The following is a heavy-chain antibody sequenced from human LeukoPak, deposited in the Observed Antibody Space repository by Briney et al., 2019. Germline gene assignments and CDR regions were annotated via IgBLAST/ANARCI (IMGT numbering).Heavy chain of an antibody. Sequence: GGSLRLSCAASGSTFSSYAMSWVRQAPGKGLEWVSTITSDGSTFYTDSVKGRFTISRDNSRNTVFLQMNSLRAEDTAVYYCAKDQEWERPHYFDYWGQGTLLSVSS. CDR1: GSTFSSYA. CDR2: ITSDGST. J-gene: IGHJ4*02. D-gene: IGHD1-26*01. CDR3: AKDQEWERPHYFDY. V-gene: IGHV3-23*01.